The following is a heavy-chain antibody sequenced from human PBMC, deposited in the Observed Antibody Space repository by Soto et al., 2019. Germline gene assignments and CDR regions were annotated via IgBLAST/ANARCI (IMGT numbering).Heavy chain of an antibody. D-gene: IGHD6-13*01. CDR3: ARSPRSSPYFDY. J-gene: IGHJ4*02. V-gene: IGHV5-51*01. Sequence: GESLKISCQCSGYAFSNFWIAWVRQLPGKGLEWMGIIYPGDYETRYSPSFHGKVTISADRSIGTAYLQWSSLEASDSAFYFCARSPRSSPYFDYWGQGALVTVSS. CDR2: IYPGDYET. CDR1: GYAFSNFW.